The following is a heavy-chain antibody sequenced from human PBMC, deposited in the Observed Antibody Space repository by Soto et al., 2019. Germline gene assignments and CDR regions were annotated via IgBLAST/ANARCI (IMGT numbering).Heavy chain of an antibody. J-gene: IGHJ6*02. CDR1: GDSVSSDSVA. D-gene: IGHD1-26*01. CDR3: ERERLSGYYYYGMDV. Sequence: SQTLSLTCAISGDSVSSDSVAWNWIRQSPSRGLEWLGRTYYRSKWYNDYEVSVKGRISINPDTSKNRFSLQLNSVTPEDTAVYYCERERLSGYYYYGMDVWGQGTTVTVSS. CDR2: TYYRSKWYN. V-gene: IGHV6-1*01.